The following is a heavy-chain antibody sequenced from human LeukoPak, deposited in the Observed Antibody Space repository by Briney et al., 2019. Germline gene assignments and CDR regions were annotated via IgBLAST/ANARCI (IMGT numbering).Heavy chain of an antibody. CDR2: ISADGSNT. D-gene: IGHD6-19*01. Sequence: GGSLRLSCAVSGFTFSTYWMDWVRQVPGKGLVWVSRISADGSNTAYADSVKGRFTISRDNARNTMYLQMSSLRAEDTAVYYCAKRGDGGAWYDYWGQGTLVIVSS. V-gene: IGHV3-74*01. CDR1: GFTFSTYW. CDR3: AKRGDGGAWYDY. J-gene: IGHJ4*02.